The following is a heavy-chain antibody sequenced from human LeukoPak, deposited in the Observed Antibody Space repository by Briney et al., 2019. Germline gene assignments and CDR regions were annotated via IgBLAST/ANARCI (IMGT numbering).Heavy chain of an antibody. Sequence: GASVKVSCKASGYTFTSYYMHWVRQAPGQGLEWMGIINPSGGSTSYAQKFQGRVTMTRDTSTSTVYMELSSLRSEDTAAYYCARDRIAAPYYYGMDVWGQGTTVTVSS. CDR1: GYTFTSYY. D-gene: IGHD6-13*01. CDR2: INPSGGST. V-gene: IGHV1-46*01. J-gene: IGHJ6*02. CDR3: ARDRIAAPYYYGMDV.